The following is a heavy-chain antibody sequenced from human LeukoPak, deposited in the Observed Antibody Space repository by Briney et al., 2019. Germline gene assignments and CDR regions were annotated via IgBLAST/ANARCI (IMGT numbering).Heavy chain of an antibody. CDR3: ARRVLRGEH. D-gene: IGHD4-23*01. CDR2: IYSGGST. V-gene: IGHV3-53*01. J-gene: IGHJ4*02. CDR1: GFTVSSNY. Sequence: GGSLRLTCAASGFTVSSNYMSWVRQAPGKGLEWVSVIYSGGSTYYDDSVKSRFTISRDYSKNTLYLQTRSLRAETMAVYYCARRVLRGEHWGGATLVTVSS.